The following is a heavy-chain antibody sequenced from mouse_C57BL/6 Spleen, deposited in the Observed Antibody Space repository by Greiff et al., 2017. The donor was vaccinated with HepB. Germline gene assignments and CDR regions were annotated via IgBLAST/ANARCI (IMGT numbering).Heavy chain of an antibody. CDR3: ARGEGNFAWFAY. Sequence: EVQRVESGGGLVKPGGSLKLSCAASGFTFSSYAMSWVRQTPEERLEWVATISDGGSYTYYPDNVKGRFTISRDNAKNNLYLQMSHLKSEDTAMYYCARGEGNFAWFAYWGQGTLVTVSA. D-gene: IGHD2-1*01. V-gene: IGHV5-4*01. CDR2: ISDGGSYT. CDR1: GFTFSSYA. J-gene: IGHJ3*01.